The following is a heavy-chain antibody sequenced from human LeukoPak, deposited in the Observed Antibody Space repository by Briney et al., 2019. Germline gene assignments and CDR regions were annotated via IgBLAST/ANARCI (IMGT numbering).Heavy chain of an antibody. J-gene: IGHJ5*02. CDR1: NGSITTNSYY. CDR3: ARPWGVGAPFDP. CDR2: IFHSGST. Sequence: SETPSLTCTVSNGSITTNSYYWGWIRQPPGKGLEWIGTIFHSGSTYYNPSLKSRVTITVDTSKNQFSLNLNSVTSADTAVYYCARPWGVGAPFDPWGPGTLVTVSS. V-gene: IGHV4-39*01. D-gene: IGHD1-26*01.